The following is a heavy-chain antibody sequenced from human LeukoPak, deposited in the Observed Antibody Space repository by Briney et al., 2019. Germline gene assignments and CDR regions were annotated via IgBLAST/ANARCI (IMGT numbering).Heavy chain of an antibody. CDR3: GGDPNGDYVGAFDF. CDR2: IRGSGGGT. Sequence: GGSLRLSCAASGFTFSNYAMTWVRQAPGKGLEWVSSIRGSGGGTDYADSVKGRFTSSRDNSKNTLYLQMNSLRAEDTAVYYCGGDPNGDYVGAFDFRGQGTMVTVSS. J-gene: IGHJ3*01. CDR1: GFTFSNYA. D-gene: IGHD4-17*01. V-gene: IGHV3-23*01.